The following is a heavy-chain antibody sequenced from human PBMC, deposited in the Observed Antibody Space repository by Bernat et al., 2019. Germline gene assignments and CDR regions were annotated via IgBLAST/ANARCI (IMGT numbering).Heavy chain of an antibody. CDR2: INPNSGGT. J-gene: IGHJ4*02. CDR1: GYTFTGYY. CDR3: ARDAYSSSWYVTYSFDY. V-gene: IGHV1-2*04. D-gene: IGHD6-13*01. Sequence: QVQLVQSGAEVKKPGASVKVSCKASGYTFTGYYMHWVRQAPGQVLEWMGWINPNSGGTNYAQKFQGWVTMTRDTSISTAYMELSRLRSDDTAVYYCARDAYSSSWYVTYSFDYWGQGTLVTVSS.